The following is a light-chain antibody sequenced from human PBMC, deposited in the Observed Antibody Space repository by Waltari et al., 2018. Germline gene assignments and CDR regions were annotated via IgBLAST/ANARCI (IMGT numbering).Light chain of an antibody. V-gene: IGLV2-14*03. CDR3: SSYTSSSNVL. Sequence: SALTQPASVSGSPGQSITISCTGTSSDIGSYNYVSWYQQHPGKAPKLMIYDVRNRPSGVSNRFSGSKSGNTASLTISGLQAEDEADYYCSSYTSSSNVLFGGGTQLTVL. J-gene: IGLJ2*01. CDR1: SSDIGSYNY. CDR2: DVR.